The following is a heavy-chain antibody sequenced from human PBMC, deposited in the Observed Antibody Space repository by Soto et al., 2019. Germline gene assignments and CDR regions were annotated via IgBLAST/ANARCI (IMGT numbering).Heavy chain of an antibody. J-gene: IGHJ3*02. CDR1: GGAFNSYP. V-gene: IGHV1-69*06. CDR2: IIPKSHAA. CDR3: ARAQVPVARGGGGALDI. Sequence: QVQLVQSAAEVKRPGSSVRVSCKASGGAFNSYPVNRVRQAPGQRLEWLGGIIPKSHAADYPQKFRGRVTITTDKSTTTVYMELSSLRSDDTAVYCWARAQVPVARGGGGALDIWGQGTLVSVTS. D-gene: IGHD2-15*01.